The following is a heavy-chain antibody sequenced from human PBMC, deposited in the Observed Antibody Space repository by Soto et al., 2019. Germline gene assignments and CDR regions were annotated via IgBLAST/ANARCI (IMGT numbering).Heavy chain of an antibody. J-gene: IGHJ4*01. D-gene: IGHD2-15*01. Sequence: ASVKVSCKASGYTFTSYAMHWVRQAPGQRLEWMGWINAGNGNTKYSQKFQGRVTITRDTSASTAYMELSSLRSEDTAAYYCAGDRSIFCSGGSCYGTYDYWGQ. V-gene: IGHV1-3*01. CDR1: GYTFTSYA. CDR3: AGDRSIFCSGGSCYGTYDY. CDR2: INAGNGNT.